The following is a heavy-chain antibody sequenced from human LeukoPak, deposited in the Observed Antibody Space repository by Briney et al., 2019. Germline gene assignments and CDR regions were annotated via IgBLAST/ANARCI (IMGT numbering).Heavy chain of an antibody. CDR2: INPNSGGT. CDR3: AREEGSSLAYLDY. Sequence: ASVKVSCKASGYTFTGYYMHWVRQAPGQGLEWMGCINPNSGGTNYAQKFQGWVTMTRDTSISTAYMELSRLRSDENAVYYCAREEGSSLAYLDYWGQGTLVSVSS. V-gene: IGHV1-2*04. D-gene: IGHD6-13*01. J-gene: IGHJ4*02. CDR1: GYTFTGYY.